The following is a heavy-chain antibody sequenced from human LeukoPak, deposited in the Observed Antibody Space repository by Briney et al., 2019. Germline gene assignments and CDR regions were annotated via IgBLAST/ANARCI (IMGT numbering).Heavy chain of an antibody. D-gene: IGHD3-10*01. CDR1: GGSISSNTYY. J-gene: IGHJ5*02. CDR2: IYYVGSP. Sequence: SETLSLTCTVSGGSISSNTYYWGWIRQPPGKGLEWIGSIYYVGSPYYNPSLKSRVTISEDTSKNQFSLKLSSVTAADTAVYYCARGTMVRGVIITIIGWFDPWGQGTLVTVSS. CDR3: ARGTMVRGVIITIIGWFDP. V-gene: IGHV4-39*01.